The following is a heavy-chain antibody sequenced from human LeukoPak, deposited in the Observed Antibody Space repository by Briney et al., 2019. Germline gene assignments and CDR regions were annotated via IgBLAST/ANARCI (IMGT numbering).Heavy chain of an antibody. CDR2: IYHSGST. CDR1: GYSISSGYY. CDR3: ARDPDIVVVPAAG. Sequence: NPSETLSLTCTVSGYSISSGYYWGWIRQPPGKGLEWIGSIYHSGSTYYNPSLKSRVTISVDTSKNQFSLKLSSVTAADTAVYYCARDPDIVVVPAAGWGQGTLVTVSS. D-gene: IGHD2-2*01. J-gene: IGHJ4*02. V-gene: IGHV4-38-2*02.